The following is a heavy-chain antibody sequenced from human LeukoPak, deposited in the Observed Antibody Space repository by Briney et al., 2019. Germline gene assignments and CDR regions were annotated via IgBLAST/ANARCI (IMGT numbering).Heavy chain of an antibody. Sequence: SGGSLRLSCAASGFTFSSYAMHWVRQAPGKGLEWVAVISYDGSNKYYADSVKGRFTISRDNSKNTLYLQMHSLRAEDTAVYYCARVALMYSSSPLDYWGQGTLVTVSS. CDR2: ISYDGSNK. CDR3: ARVALMYSSSPLDY. CDR1: GFTFSSYA. V-gene: IGHV3-30-3*01. D-gene: IGHD6-6*01. J-gene: IGHJ4*02.